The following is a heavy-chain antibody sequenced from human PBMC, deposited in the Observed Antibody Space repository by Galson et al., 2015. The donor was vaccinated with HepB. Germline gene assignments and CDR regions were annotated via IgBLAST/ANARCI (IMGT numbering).Heavy chain of an antibody. J-gene: IGHJ2*01. D-gene: IGHD2-21*01. CDR2: IIPIFGTA. CDR1: GGTFSSYA. CDR3: ARGCGDCSYWYFDL. V-gene: IGHV1-69*13. Sequence: SVKVSCKASGGTFSSYAISWVRQAPGQGLEWMGGIIPIFGTANYAQKFQGRVTITADESTSTAYMELSSLRSEDTAVYYCARGCGDCSYWYFDLWGRGTLVTVSS.